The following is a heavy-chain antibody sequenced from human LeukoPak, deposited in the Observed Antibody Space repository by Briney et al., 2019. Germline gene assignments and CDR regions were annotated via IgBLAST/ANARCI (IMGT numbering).Heavy chain of an antibody. CDR2: IKTDGSEK. Sequence: GGSLRLSCVASGFTFSSYWMSWVRQAPGKGLEWVANIKTDGSEKYYVDSVKGRFTISRDNAKNSLYLQMNSLRAEDTAVYYCARDYTGYFPWGQGTLVIVSS. CDR1: GFTFSSYW. J-gene: IGHJ5*02. CDR3: ARDYTGYFP. D-gene: IGHD3-9*01. V-gene: IGHV3-7*03.